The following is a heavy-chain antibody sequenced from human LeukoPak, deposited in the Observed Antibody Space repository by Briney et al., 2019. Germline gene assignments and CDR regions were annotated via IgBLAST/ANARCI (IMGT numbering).Heavy chain of an antibody. CDR2: ISGSGGST. Sequence: GGSLRLSCAASGFTLSSYAMSWVRQAPGKGLEWVSAISGSGGSTYYADSVKGRFTTSRDNSKNTLYLQMNSLRAEDTAVYYCAKDRSSGSYYFDYWGQGTLVTVSS. D-gene: IGHD1-26*01. J-gene: IGHJ4*02. CDR1: GFTLSSYA. V-gene: IGHV3-23*01. CDR3: AKDRSSGSYYFDY.